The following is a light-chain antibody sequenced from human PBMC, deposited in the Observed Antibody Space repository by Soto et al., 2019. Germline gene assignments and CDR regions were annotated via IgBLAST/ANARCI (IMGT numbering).Light chain of an antibody. Sequence: EIVLTQSPATLSLSPGERATLSCRASQNVSSVLAWYQRRPGQAPRLLIYDASNRASDIPARFSGSGSGTDFTLTISSLEPEDSGVYYCQQRSNWPPLTFGGGTKVEIK. CDR2: DAS. J-gene: IGKJ4*01. CDR1: QNVSSV. CDR3: QQRSNWPPLT. V-gene: IGKV3-11*01.